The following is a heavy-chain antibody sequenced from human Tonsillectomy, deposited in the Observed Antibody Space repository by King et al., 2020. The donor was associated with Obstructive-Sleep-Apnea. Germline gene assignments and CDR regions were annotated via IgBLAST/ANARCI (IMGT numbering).Heavy chain of an antibody. CDR2: ISHDGKSK. CDR3: ARGTYSSGYCDVFDI. Sequence: VQLVESGGGLVQPGMSLRLSCAGSGFTFSSSIIHGVRQAPGKGLEGVAAISHDGKSKYYVESVKCRFTISKDNSQTTVSLQMDSLRPEDTAAYFCARGTYSSGYCDVFDIWGQGTKVTVSS. CDR1: GFTFSSSI. D-gene: IGHD3-22*01. J-gene: IGHJ3*02. V-gene: IGHV3-30*04.